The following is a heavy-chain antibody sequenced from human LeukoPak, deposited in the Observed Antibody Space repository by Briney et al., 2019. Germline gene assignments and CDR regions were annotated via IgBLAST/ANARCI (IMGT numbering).Heavy chain of an antibody. CDR1: GFTFSSYG. Sequence: GGSLRLSCAASGFTFSSYGMHWVRQAPGKGLEWVAFIRYDGSNKYYADSVKGRFTISRDNSKYTLYLQMNSLRAEDTAVYYCAKDLSSSSPFDYWGQGTLVTVSS. J-gene: IGHJ4*02. D-gene: IGHD6-6*01. CDR2: IRYDGSNK. V-gene: IGHV3-30*02. CDR3: AKDLSSSSPFDY.